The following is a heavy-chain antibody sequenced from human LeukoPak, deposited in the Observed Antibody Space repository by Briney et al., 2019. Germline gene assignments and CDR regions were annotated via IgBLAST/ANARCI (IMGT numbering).Heavy chain of an antibody. J-gene: IGHJ4*02. D-gene: IGHD1-26*01. V-gene: IGHV3-21*01. CDR3: ARAVSYSGSYSALDY. Sequence: GGSLRLSCAASGFTFSSYSMNWVRQAPGKGLEWVSSISSSSSYIYYADSVKGRFTISRDNAKNSLYLQMNSLRAEDTAVYYCARAVSYSGSYSALDYWGQGTLVTVSS. CDR1: GFTFSSYS. CDR2: ISSSSSYI.